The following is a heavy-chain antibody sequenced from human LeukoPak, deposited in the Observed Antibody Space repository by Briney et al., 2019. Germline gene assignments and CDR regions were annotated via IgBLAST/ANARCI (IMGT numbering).Heavy chain of an antibody. CDR3: AKEGYSYRLFDY. J-gene: IGHJ4*02. CDR1: GFTFSSYG. V-gene: IGHV3-30*18. D-gene: IGHD5-18*01. Sequence: GGSLRLSCAASGFTFSSYGMHWVRQTPGTGLEWVAVISYDGSDKYYADSVKGRFTISRDNSKNTLYLQMNSLRAEDTAVYYCAKEGYSYRLFDYWGQGTLVTVSS. CDR2: ISYDGSDK.